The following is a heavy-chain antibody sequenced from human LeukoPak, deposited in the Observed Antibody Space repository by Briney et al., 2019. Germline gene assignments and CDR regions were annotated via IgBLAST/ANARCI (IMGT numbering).Heavy chain of an antibody. D-gene: IGHD5-12*01. CDR1: GYTFTDYY. Sequence: ASVKVSCTASGYTFTDYYIHWVRQAPGQGLEWMGWINPNSGGTKYAQKFQGRVTMTTDTSISTAYMEMSRLTSGDTAVYYCARDAHNGYEFHDWFDPWGQGALVTVSS. CDR2: INPNSGGT. J-gene: IGHJ5*02. CDR3: ARDAHNGYEFHDWFDP. V-gene: IGHV1-2*02.